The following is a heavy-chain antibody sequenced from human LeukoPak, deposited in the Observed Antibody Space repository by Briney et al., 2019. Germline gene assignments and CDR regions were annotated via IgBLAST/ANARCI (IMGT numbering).Heavy chain of an antibody. J-gene: IGHJ4*02. D-gene: IGHD3-22*01. CDR2: ISSSSSYI. Sequence: GSLRLSCAASGFTFSSYSMNWVRQAPGKGLEWVSSISSSSSYIYYADSVKGRFTISRDNAKNSLYLQMNSLRAEDTAVYYCARDWGGHYYDSSGYPDFGCWGQGTLVTVSS. V-gene: IGHV3-21*01. CDR3: ARDWGGHYYDSSGYPDFGC. CDR1: GFTFSSYS.